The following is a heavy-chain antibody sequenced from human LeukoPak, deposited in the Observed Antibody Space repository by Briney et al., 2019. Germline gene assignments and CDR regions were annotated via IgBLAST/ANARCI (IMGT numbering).Heavy chain of an antibody. J-gene: IGHJ4*02. V-gene: IGHV3-15*01. CDR2: IKTKGEGGTT. CDR3: TTEFGGQGY. D-gene: IGHD4-23*01. Sequence: PGGSLRLSCAASGFTVSSNYMSWVRQAPGKGLEWVGRIKTKGEGGTTDYGAPVKGRFTISGDDSKNTLYLQMNSLKTEDTAVYYCTTEFGGQGYWGQGTLVTVSS. CDR1: GFTVSSNY.